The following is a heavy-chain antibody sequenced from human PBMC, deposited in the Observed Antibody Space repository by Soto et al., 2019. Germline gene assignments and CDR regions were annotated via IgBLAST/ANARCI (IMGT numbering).Heavy chain of an antibody. Sequence: QVQLVQSGAEVKKPGASVKVSCKASGYTFTSYGISWVRQAPGQGLEWMGWISAYNGNTNYAQKLQGRVTMTTDTSTSTAYMELRSLGSDDTAVYYCARDGGIRFLEWSAFGMDVWGQGTTVTVSS. J-gene: IGHJ6*02. V-gene: IGHV1-18*01. CDR3: ARDGGIRFLEWSAFGMDV. D-gene: IGHD3-3*01. CDR1: GYTFTSYG. CDR2: ISAYNGNT.